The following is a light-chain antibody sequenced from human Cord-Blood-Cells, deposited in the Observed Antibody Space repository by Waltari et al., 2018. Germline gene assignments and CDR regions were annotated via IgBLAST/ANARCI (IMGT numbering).Light chain of an antibody. CDR2: AAS. Sequence: DIQMTQSPSSLSASVGDRVNITCRASQSISSYLNWYQQKPGKAPKLLIYAASSLQSGVPSRFSGSGSGTDFTLTISSLQPEDFATYYCQQSYSTVLTFGGGTKVEIK. CDR1: QSISSY. V-gene: IGKV1-39*01. J-gene: IGKJ4*01. CDR3: QQSYSTVLT.